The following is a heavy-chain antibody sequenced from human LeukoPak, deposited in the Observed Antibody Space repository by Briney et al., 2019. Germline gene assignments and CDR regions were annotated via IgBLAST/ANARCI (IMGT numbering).Heavy chain of an antibody. J-gene: IGHJ4*02. D-gene: IGHD3-10*01. V-gene: IGHV4-39*01. CDR1: GGSVTTGYYY. Sequence: SETLSLTCTVSGGSVTTGYYYWGWIRQPPGTALEWIGSFYYSGTTYYNPSLQSRVTISVDTSKTQFSLRLNSVTAADTAVYYCARFYYGSGSYVSNFDYWGQGTLVTVSS. CDR2: FYYSGTT. CDR3: ARFYYGSGSYVSNFDY.